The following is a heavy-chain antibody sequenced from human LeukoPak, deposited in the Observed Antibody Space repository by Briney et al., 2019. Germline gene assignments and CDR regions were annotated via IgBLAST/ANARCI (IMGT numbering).Heavy chain of an antibody. CDR3: LALIQYFDY. J-gene: IGHJ4*02. Sequence: PGGSLRLSCAASGFTFSSYGMHWVRQAPGKGLEWVAFIRYDGSNKYYADSVKGRFTISRDNSKDTLYLQMNSLRAEDTAVYHCLALIQYFDYWGQGTLVTVSS. CDR2: IRYDGSNK. V-gene: IGHV3-30*02. CDR1: GFTFSSYG. D-gene: IGHD5-18*01.